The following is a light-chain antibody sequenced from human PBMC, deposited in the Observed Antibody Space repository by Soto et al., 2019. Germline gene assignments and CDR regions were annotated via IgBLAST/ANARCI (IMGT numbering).Light chain of an antibody. Sequence: QSALTQPASVSGSPGQSITISCTGTSSDIGVYNYVSWYQQHPDKAPKLMIYEVSNRPSGVSNRFSGSKSGNTASLTISGLQAEDEADYYCSSYTTSSTLNVVFGGGTKVTVL. CDR1: SSDIGVYNY. J-gene: IGLJ2*01. CDR3: SSYTTSSTLNVV. CDR2: EVS. V-gene: IGLV2-14*01.